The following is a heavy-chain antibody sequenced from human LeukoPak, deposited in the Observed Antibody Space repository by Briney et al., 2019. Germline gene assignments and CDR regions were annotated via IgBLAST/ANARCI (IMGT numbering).Heavy chain of an antibody. CDR2: ISGSGGST. CDR3: DRSGYYSSPPLEY. J-gene: IGHJ4*02. D-gene: IGHD3-22*01. CDR1: GFTFSNYG. V-gene: IGHV3-23*01. Sequence: PGGSLRLSCAASGFTFSNYGMSWVRQAPGKGLEWVSGISGSGGSTYYADSVKGRFTISRDNSKNTLYLQMNSLRDEDTAVYYCDRSGYYSSPPLEYWGRGTLVTVSS.